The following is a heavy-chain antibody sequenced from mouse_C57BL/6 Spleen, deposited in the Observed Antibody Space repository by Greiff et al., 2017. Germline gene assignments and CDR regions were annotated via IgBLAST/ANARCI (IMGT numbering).Heavy chain of an antibody. Sequence: QVQLQQPGAELVKPGASVKLSCKASGYTFTSYWMQWVKQRPGQGLEWIGEIDPSDSYTNYNQKFKGKATLTVDTSSSTAYMQLSSLTSEDSAVYYCARRYSNYDYAMDYWGQGTSVTVSS. CDR2: IDPSDSYT. V-gene: IGHV1-50*01. D-gene: IGHD2-5*01. J-gene: IGHJ4*01. CDR3: ARRYSNYDYAMDY. CDR1: GYTFTSYW.